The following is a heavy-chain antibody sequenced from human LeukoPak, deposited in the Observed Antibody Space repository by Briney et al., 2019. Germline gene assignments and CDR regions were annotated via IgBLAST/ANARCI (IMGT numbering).Heavy chain of an antibody. J-gene: IGHJ3*02. CDR1: GGSISSGGYY. CDR2: IYYSGST. CDR3: ARPYDSSGYHSPPAFDI. Sequence: SETLSLTCTVSGGSISSGGYYWSWIRQHPGKGLEWIGYIYYSGSTYYNPSLKSRVTISVDTSKNQFSLKLSSVTAADTAVYYCARPYDSSGYHSPPAFDIWGQGTMVTVSS. V-gene: IGHV4-31*03. D-gene: IGHD3-22*01.